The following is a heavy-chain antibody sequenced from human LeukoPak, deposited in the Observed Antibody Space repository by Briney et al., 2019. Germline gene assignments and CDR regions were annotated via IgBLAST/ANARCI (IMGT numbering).Heavy chain of an antibody. CDR1: GFTFSSQT. CDR3: ARNLPAADH. V-gene: IGHV3-48*04. CDR2: ISSTSSVI. D-gene: IGHD2-2*01. Sequence: GGFLRLSCTVSGFTFSSQTMNWVRQAPGKGLEWVSYISSTSSVIYYADSVKGRFTISRDNAKSSLYLQMNSLRAEDTAVYYCARNLPAADHWGQGTLVTVSS. J-gene: IGHJ4*02.